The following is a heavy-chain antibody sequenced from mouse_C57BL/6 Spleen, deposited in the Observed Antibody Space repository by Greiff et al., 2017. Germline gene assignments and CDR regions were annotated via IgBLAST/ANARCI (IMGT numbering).Heavy chain of an antibody. CDR2: IYPRSGNT. CDR1: GYTFTSYG. Sequence: VQLQQSGAELARPGASVKLSCKASGYTFTSYGISWVKQRTGQGLEWIGEIYPRSGNTYYNEKFKGKAALTADKSSSTAYMELRSLTSEDSAVYFCATYDYERFAYWGQGTLVTVSA. V-gene: IGHV1-81*01. CDR3: ATYDYERFAY. J-gene: IGHJ3*01. D-gene: IGHD2-4*01.